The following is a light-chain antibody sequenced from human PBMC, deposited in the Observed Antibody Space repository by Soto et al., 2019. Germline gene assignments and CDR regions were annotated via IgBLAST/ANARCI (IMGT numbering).Light chain of an antibody. J-gene: IGKJ4*01. CDR2: DAS. Sequence: DIQLTQSPSTLCAFFGERVALTGLASQSISSWLAWYQQKLGRDPRLLIYDASSLESGVPSRLIGSGYGTEFTLTISSLQPDDFATYYCQQYNNYSSLTFGGGTKVDIK. CDR1: QSISSW. CDR3: QQYNNYSSLT. V-gene: IGKV1-5*01.